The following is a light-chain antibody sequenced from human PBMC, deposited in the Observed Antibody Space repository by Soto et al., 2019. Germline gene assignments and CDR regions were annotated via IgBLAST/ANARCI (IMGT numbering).Light chain of an antibody. Sequence: EIVMTQSPATLSVSPGERATLSCWASQTVSSNLAWYQQKPCQAPRPLIYAATTRATGIPARFSGSGSGTEFTLTIGSLQSEDFAIYFCQQYNKWPLTFGGGTKVETK. CDR3: QQYNKWPLT. J-gene: IGKJ4*01. CDR2: AAT. CDR1: QTVSSN. V-gene: IGKV3D-15*01.